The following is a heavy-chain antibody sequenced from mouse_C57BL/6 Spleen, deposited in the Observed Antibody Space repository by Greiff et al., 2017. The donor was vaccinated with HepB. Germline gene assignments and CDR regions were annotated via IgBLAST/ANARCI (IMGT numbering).Heavy chain of an antibody. Sequence: VQRVESGAELARPGASVKMSCKASGYTFTSYTMHWVKQRPGQGLEWIGYINPSSGYTKYNQKFKDKATLTADKSSSTAYMQLSSLTSEDSAVYYCARHSSDYWGQGTSVTVSS. J-gene: IGHJ4*01. CDR3: ARHSSDY. D-gene: IGHD3-1*01. CDR2: INPSSGYT. CDR1: GYTFTSYT. V-gene: IGHV1-4*01.